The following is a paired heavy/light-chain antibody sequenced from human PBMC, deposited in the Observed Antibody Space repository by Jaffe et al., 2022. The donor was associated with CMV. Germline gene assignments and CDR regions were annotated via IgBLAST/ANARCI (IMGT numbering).Heavy chain of an antibody. CDR3: AKHDSSSYFYVLDQ. CDR1: GFTFSSYA. V-gene: IGHV3-23*01. J-gene: IGHJ4*02. D-gene: IGHD3-22*01. CDR2: ITVSGSRT. Sequence: EVRLLESGGGLIQPGGSLRLSCAASGFTFSSYAMSWVRQAPGKGLEWVSVITVSGSRTHYADSVKGRFTISRDNSKNTLNLQLNSLRVEDTAVYYCAKHDSSSYFYVLDQWGQGVLVTVSS.
Light chain of an antibody. Sequence: SYVLTQPPSVSVAPGKTATITCGGSDFRGKSFQWYQQRPGQAPMLVIYYDTARPSGIPERFSGSKSGNTATLTISRVEAADEADYYCQVWESSGNQDVVFGGGTKLTVL. CDR1: DFRGKS. CDR2: YDT. V-gene: IGLV3-21*01. J-gene: IGLJ2*01. CDR3: QVWESSGNQDVV.